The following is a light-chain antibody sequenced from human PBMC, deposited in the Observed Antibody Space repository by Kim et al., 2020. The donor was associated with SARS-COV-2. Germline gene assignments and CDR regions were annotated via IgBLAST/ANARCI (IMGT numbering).Light chain of an antibody. CDR1: QSINNW. CDR3: QQYNSYSIT. CDR2: RAS. Sequence: ASVGARVTITCRASQSINNWLVWYQQKPGKAPKVLIYRASSLESGVPSRFSGSGSGTEFTLTISSLQPDDFATYYCQQYNSYSITFGQGTRLEIK. J-gene: IGKJ5*01. V-gene: IGKV1-5*03.